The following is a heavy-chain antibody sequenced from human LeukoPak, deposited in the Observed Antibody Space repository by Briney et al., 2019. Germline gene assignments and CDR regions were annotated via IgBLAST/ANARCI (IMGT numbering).Heavy chain of an antibody. CDR3: AQDAYTSSWYRFDP. Sequence: PGGSLSLSCAASGFTFSSYAMSWVRQAPGKGLEWVSAISGSGGGTSSADSVKGRFTISRDNSKNTLSLQMNSLRAEDTAVYYCAQDAYTSSWYRFDPWGQGTLVTVSS. D-gene: IGHD6-13*01. CDR2: ISGSGGGT. CDR1: GFTFSSYA. V-gene: IGHV3-23*01. J-gene: IGHJ5*02.